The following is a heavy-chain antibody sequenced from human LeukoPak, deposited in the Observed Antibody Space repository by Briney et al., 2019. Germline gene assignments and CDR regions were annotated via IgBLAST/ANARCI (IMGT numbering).Heavy chain of an antibody. CDR2: ISGSGGST. J-gene: IGHJ5*02. CDR1: GFTFSSYW. V-gene: IGHV3-23*01. CDR3: AKDGGYCSSTSCYAWFDP. Sequence: PGGSLRLSCAASGFTFSSYWMSWVRQAPGKGLEWVSAISGSGGSTYYADSVKGRFTISRDNSKNTLYLQMNSLRAEDTAVYYCAKDGGYCSSTSCYAWFDPWGQGTLVTVSS. D-gene: IGHD2-2*01.